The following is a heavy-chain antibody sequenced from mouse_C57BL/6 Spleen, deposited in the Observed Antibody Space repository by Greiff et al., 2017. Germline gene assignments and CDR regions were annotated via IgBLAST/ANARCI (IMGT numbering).Heavy chain of an antibody. Sequence: EVQLQQSGPELVKPGASVKIPCKASGYTFTDYNMDWVKQCHGKSLEWIGDINPNNGGTIYNQKFKGKATLTVDKSSSTAYMELRSLTSEDTAVYYCARVVYYYGSSYGYFDVWGTGTTVTVSS. J-gene: IGHJ1*03. CDR1: GYTFTDYN. D-gene: IGHD1-1*01. V-gene: IGHV1-18*01. CDR3: ARVVYYYGSSYGYFDV. CDR2: INPNNGGT.